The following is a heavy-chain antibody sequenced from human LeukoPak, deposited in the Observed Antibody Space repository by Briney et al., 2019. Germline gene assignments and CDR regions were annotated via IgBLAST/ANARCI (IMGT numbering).Heavy chain of an antibody. CDR3: AKDMRRRDGYSNFDY. J-gene: IGHJ4*02. Sequence: GGSLRLSCAASGFTFSSYAMSWVRQAPGKGLEWVSAISGSGGSTYYADSAKGRFTISRDNSKNTLYLQMNSLRAEDTAVYYCAKDMRRRDGYSNFDYWGQGTLVTVSS. CDR2: ISGSGGST. CDR1: GFTFSSYA. D-gene: IGHD5-24*01. V-gene: IGHV3-23*01.